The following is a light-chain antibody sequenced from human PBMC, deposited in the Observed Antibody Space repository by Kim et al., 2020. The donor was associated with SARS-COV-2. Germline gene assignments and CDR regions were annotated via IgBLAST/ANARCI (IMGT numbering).Light chain of an antibody. CDR1: QSVSTNY. J-gene: IGKJ3*01. CDR3: QQYGSSPFT. CDR2: GAT. V-gene: IGKV3-20*01. Sequence: EVVLTQSPGNLSLSPGQRATLSCRASQSVSTNYLAWYQHKPGQAPRLLIFGATSRGAGIPDRFSGSGSGTDFTLTISRLEPEDFAVYYCQQYGSSPFTFGSGTKVDIK.